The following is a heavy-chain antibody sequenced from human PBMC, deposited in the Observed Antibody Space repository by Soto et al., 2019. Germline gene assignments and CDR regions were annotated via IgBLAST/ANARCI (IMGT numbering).Heavy chain of an antibody. D-gene: IGHD6-13*01. V-gene: IGHV3-21*01. Sequence: GGSLRLSCAASGFTFSGYSMSWGLQAPGKGLEWVSSISSRSSYIYYADSVKGRFTISRDNAKNSLYLQMNSLRAEDTAVYYCMAAAGHNWFDPWGQGTLVTVSS. J-gene: IGHJ5*02. CDR2: ISSRSSYI. CDR1: GFTFSGYS. CDR3: MAAAGHNWFDP.